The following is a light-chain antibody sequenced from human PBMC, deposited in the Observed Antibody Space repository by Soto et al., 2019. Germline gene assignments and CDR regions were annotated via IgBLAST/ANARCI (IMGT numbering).Light chain of an antibody. Sequence: EIVLTQSPGTLSLSPGQGATLSCRASRNVNNNYLAWYQQKPGQAPRLLIYGAYSRATGIPDRFSGSGSGTDCTLTINRLEPEDFAVYYCQQYGSSPHTFGQGTKLEIK. V-gene: IGKV3-20*01. CDR3: QQYGSSPHT. CDR2: GAY. CDR1: RNVNNNY. J-gene: IGKJ2*01.